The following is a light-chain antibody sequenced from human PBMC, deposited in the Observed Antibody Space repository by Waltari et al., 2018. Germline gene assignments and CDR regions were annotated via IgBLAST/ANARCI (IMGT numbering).Light chain of an antibody. V-gene: IGKV3-15*01. J-gene: IGKJ3*01. CDR1: QSVSSN. Sequence: EIVMTRSPATLSVSPGERATLSCRASQSVSSNLAWYQQKPGQAPRLLIYGASTRATGIPARFSGSGSGTEFTLTISSLQSEDFAVYYCQQYNNWPLFTFGPGTKVDIK. CDR2: GAS. CDR3: QQYNNWPLFT.